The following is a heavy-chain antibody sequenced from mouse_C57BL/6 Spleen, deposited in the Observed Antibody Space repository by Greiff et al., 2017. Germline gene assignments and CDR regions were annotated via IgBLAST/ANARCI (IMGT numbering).Heavy chain of an antibody. CDR2: ISSGGDYI. V-gene: IGHV5-9-1*02. D-gene: IGHD3-2*02. J-gene: IGHJ3*01. CDR3: TRVDSSGYGFAY. CDR1: GFTFSSYA. Sequence: EVKLVESGEGLVKPGGSLKLSCAASGFTFSSYAMSWVRHTPEKRLEWVAYISSGGDYIYYADTVKGRFTISRDNARNTLYLQMISLKSEDTAMYYCTRVDSSGYGFAYWGQETLGSVSA.